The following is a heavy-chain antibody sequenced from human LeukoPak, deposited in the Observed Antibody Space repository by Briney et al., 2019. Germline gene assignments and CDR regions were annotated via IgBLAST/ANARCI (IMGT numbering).Heavy chain of an antibody. J-gene: IGHJ3*02. Sequence: SETLSLTCTVSGGSISSGGYYWSWIRQPPGKGLEWIGYIYHSGSTYYNPSLKSRVTISVDRSKNQFSLKLSSVTAADTAVYYCARDVDGEDAFDIWGQGTMVTVSS. CDR1: GGSISSGGYY. D-gene: IGHD3-10*01. CDR2: IYHSGST. V-gene: IGHV4-30-2*01. CDR3: ARDVDGEDAFDI.